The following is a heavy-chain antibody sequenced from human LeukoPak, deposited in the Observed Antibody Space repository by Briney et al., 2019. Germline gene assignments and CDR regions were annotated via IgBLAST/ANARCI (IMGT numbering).Heavy chain of an antibody. Sequence: PGGSLRLSCAASGFTFSNYWMHWVRQAPGRGLVWVSRIDGDGTTANYAESVKGRFTISGDNANNTLYLQINSLSAEDTAVYYCYVHHYYYYMDVWGKGTTVTVSS. CDR2: IDGDGTTA. D-gene: IGHD3-16*01. CDR1: GFTFSNYW. J-gene: IGHJ6*03. V-gene: IGHV3-74*01. CDR3: YVHHYYYYMDV.